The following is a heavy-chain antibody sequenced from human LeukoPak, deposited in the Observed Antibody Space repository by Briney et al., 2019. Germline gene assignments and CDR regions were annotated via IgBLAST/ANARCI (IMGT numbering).Heavy chain of an antibody. CDR1: GFTFSSYE. V-gene: IGHV3-48*03. D-gene: IGHD6-13*01. CDR2: ISPSGDIT. Sequence: GGSLRLSCAASGFTFSSYEMNWVRQAPGKGLEWVSGISPSGDITYYADSVKGRFTISRDNAKNSLYLQMNSLRAEDTAVYYCARDSVAAAVPTMDVWGKGTTVTVSS. CDR3: ARDSVAAAVPTMDV. J-gene: IGHJ6*03.